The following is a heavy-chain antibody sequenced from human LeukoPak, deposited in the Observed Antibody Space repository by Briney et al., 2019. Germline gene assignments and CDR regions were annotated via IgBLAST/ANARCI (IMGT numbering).Heavy chain of an antibody. D-gene: IGHD1-26*01. V-gene: IGHV4-4*02. Sequence: SETLSLTCAVSGGSISSTNWWSWVRQPPGKGLEWIGEIYHSGNINYNPSLKSRVTISVDKSKNQFSLKLSSVTAADTAVYYCARRYSEWELRSRAFDIWGQGTMVTVSS. CDR3: ARRYSEWELRSRAFDI. J-gene: IGHJ3*02. CDR1: GGSISSTNW. CDR2: IYHSGNI.